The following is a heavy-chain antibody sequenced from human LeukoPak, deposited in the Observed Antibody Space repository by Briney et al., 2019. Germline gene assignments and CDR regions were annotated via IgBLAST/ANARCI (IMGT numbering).Heavy chain of an antibody. D-gene: IGHD6-19*01. J-gene: IGHJ3*02. V-gene: IGHV3-30-3*01. CDR3: ARPETQYSSGLDGFDI. Sequence: GRSLRLSCAASGFTFSSYAMHWVRQAPGKGLEWVAVISYDGSNKYYADSVKGRFTISRDNAKNTLYLQMNSLKTEDTAVYYCARPETQYSSGLDGFDIWGQGTMVTVSS. CDR2: ISYDGSNK. CDR1: GFTFSSYA.